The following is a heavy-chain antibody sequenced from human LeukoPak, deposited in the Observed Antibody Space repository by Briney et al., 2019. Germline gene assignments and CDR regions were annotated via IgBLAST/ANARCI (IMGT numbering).Heavy chain of an antibody. J-gene: IGHJ4*02. Sequence: PSETLSLTCTVSGGSISSSSYYWGWIRQPPGKELQWIGIISYSGGTYYNSFLASRVTISVDTSNNQFPLKLSSVTAADTAVYYCARGPQQQLGLRVYDYWGQGTLVTVSS. CDR2: ISYSGGT. D-gene: IGHD6-13*01. CDR1: GGSISSSSYY. CDR3: ARGPQQQLGLRVYDY. V-gene: IGHV4-39*06.